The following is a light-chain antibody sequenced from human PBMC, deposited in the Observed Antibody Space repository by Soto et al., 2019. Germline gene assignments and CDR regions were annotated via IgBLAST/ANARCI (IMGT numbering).Light chain of an antibody. CDR1: QGVSVY. V-gene: IGKV1-9*01. Sequence: IHLTQSPSFLSASLGDMVTITFRASQGVSVYLAWYQQKPGKAPKVLIYGASTLQSGVPSRFSGSGSGTEFTLTISSLQPEDFASYYCQQTYSDISFGGGTKVDIK. J-gene: IGKJ4*01. CDR3: QQTYSDIS. CDR2: GAS.